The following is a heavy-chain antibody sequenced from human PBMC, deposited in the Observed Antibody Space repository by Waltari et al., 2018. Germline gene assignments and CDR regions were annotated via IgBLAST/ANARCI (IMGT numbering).Heavy chain of an antibody. V-gene: IGHV1-2*06. CDR3: ARDLVMITFGGVIVNPFDY. CDR1: GYTFTGYY. CDR2: INPNSGGT. Sequence: QVQLVQSGAEVKKPGASVKVSCKASGYTFTGYYMHWVRQAPGQGLEWMGRINPNSGGTNYAQKFQGRVTMTRDTSISTAYMELSRLRSDDTAVYYCARDLVMITFGGVIVNPFDYWGQGTLVTVSS. J-gene: IGHJ4*02. D-gene: IGHD3-16*02.